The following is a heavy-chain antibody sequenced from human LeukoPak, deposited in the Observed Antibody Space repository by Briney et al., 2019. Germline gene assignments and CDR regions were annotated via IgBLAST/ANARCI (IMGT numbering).Heavy chain of an antibody. CDR3: VRDLNFRIGFPNFYFDS. D-gene: IGHD3-3*01. CDR2: ISVSSTDI. J-gene: IGHJ4*02. V-gene: IGHV3-48*01. CDR1: GFNFNRYS. Sequence: TGGSLRLSCAASGFNFNRYSMNWVRRAPGKGLEWVSYISVSSTDIYYADSVRGRFTISRDNARNSLHLQMNSLRAEDTAIYYCVRDLNFRIGFPNFYFDSWGQGSLVTVSS.